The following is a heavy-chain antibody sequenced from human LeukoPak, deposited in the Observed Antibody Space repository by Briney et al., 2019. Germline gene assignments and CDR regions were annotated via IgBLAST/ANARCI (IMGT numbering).Heavy chain of an antibody. D-gene: IGHD2-2*01. V-gene: IGHV4-34*01. CDR3: ARGPYCSSTSCYRPYYYYYYYMDV. CDR2: INHSGST. Sequence: PSETLSLTCAVYGGSFSGYYWSWIRQPPGKGLEWIGEINHSGSTNYNPSLNSRVTISVDTSKNQVSLKLSSVTAADTAVYYCARGPYCSSTSCYRPYYYYYYYMDVWGKGTTVTVSS. CDR1: GGSFSGYY. J-gene: IGHJ6*03.